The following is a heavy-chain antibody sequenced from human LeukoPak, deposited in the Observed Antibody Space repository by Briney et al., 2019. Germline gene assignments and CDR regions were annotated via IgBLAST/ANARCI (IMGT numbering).Heavy chain of an antibody. Sequence: GSLRLAYAASRVTFSTYSMTWVPHTPWNRLECMSYIYSVSSSMDYTDSVKRRFIISRQNAKNSLYLQMNSLRDEDRAVYYCGRDYDFWLGHYTGNFDLWGQGPVVTLST. CDR2: IYSVSSSM. CDR3: GRDYDFWLGHYTGNFDL. D-gene: IGHD3-3*01. CDR1: RVTFSTYS. V-gene: IGHV3-48*02. J-gene: IGHJ4*02.